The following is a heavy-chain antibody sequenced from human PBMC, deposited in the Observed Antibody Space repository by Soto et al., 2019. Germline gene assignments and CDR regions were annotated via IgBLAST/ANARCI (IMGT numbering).Heavy chain of an antibody. V-gene: IGHV3-53*01. Sequence: HPGGSLRLSCAASGFTVSSNYMSWVRQAPGKGLEWVSVIYSGGSTYYADSVKGRFTISRDNSKNTLYLQMNSLRAEDTAVYYCASGIVGAKEQAYWGQGTLVTVSS. CDR2: IYSGGST. CDR1: GFTVSSNY. J-gene: IGHJ4*02. D-gene: IGHD1-26*01. CDR3: ASGIVGAKEQAY.